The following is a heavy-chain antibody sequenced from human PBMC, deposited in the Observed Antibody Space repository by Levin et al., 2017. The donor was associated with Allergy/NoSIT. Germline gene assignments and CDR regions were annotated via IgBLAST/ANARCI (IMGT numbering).Heavy chain of an antibody. J-gene: IGHJ4*02. D-gene: IGHD5-18*01. Sequence: PGGSLRLSCAASGFTFSSYGMHWVRQAPGKGLEWVAVIWYDGSNKYYADSVKGRFTISRDNSKNTLYLQMNSLRAEDTAVYYCARGEYSFGRLSGGAVDYWGQGTLVTVSS. CDR3: ARGEYSFGRLSGGAVDY. V-gene: IGHV3-33*01. CDR2: IWYDGSNK. CDR1: GFTFSSYG.